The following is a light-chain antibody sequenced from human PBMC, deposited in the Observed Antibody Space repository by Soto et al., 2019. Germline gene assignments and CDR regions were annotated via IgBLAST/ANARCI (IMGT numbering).Light chain of an antibody. Sequence: DIDISQSPLSLPDAPGVPASLSCTSSQSLLQSNGYNFLDWYLQKPGQSPKLLIYLGSNRAPGVPDRFNGSGSGTDFTLKISRLEAEDVGVYYCMQALQTPFTFGPGTKVDNK. CDR3: MQALQTPFT. CDR2: LGS. CDR1: QSLLQSNGYNF. J-gene: IGKJ3*01. V-gene: IGKV2-28*01.